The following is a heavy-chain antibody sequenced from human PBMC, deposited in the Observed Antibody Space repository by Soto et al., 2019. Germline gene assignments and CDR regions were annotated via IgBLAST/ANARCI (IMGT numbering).Heavy chain of an antibody. CDR3: ARHISHICDF. CDR2: IKPVTPDI. J-gene: IGHJ4*01. CDR1: GYTLVSGF. Sequence: PGDSVNISCKALGYTLVSGFICGVRQMPGKVLEWIGIIKPVTPDIRYSPSVRGHVTISADEVVSTAYLQWYSLKASDTGMYYCARHISHICDFWGQGTLVTVSS. D-gene: IGHD3-3*02. V-gene: IGHV5-51*01.